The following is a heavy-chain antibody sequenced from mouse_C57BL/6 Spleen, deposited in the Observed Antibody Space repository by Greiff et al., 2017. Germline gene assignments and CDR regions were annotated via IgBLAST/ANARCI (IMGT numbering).Heavy chain of an antibody. D-gene: IGHD2-3*01. Sequence: VQLQQSGPVLVKPGASVKMSCKASGYTFTDYYMNWVKQSHGKSLEWIGVINPYNGGTSYNQKFKGKATLTVDKSSSTAYMELNSLTSEDSAVXYCARNDGYSLYAMDYGGQGTSVTVSS. CDR1: GYTFTDYY. CDR3: ARNDGYSLYAMDY. V-gene: IGHV1-19*01. CDR2: INPYNGGT. J-gene: IGHJ4*01.